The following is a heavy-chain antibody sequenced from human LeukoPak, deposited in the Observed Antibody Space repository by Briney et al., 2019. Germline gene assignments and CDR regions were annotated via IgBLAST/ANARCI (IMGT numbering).Heavy chain of an antibody. CDR1: GFTFSSYS. V-gene: IGHV3-21*01. Sequence: PGGSLRLSCAASGFTFSSYSMNWVRQAPGKGLEWVSSISSSSSYIYYADSVKGRFTISRGNAKNSLYLQMNSLRAEDTAVYYCARDKWSDIVASQRVPFGYWGQGTLVTVSS. D-gene: IGHD5-12*01. J-gene: IGHJ4*02. CDR3: ARDKWSDIVASQRVPFGY. CDR2: ISSSSSYI.